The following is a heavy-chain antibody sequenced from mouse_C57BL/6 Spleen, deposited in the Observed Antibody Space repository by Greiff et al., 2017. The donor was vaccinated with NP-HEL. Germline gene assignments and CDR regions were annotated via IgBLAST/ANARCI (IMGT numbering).Heavy chain of an antibody. J-gene: IGHJ2*01. Sequence: EVQRVESGGGLVKPGGSLKLSCAASGFTFSSYTMSWVRQTPEKRLEWVATISGGGGNTYYPDSVKGRFTISRDNAKNTLYLQMSSLRSEDTALYYCARGGYFDYWGQGTTLTVSS. V-gene: IGHV5-9*01. CDR3: ARGGYFDY. CDR2: ISGGGGNT. CDR1: GFTFSSYT.